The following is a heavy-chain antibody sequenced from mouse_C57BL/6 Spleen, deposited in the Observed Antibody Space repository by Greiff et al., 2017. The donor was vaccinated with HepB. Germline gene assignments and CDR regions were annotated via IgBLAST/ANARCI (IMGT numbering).Heavy chain of an antibody. CDR2: IDPENGDT. V-gene: IGHV14-4*01. D-gene: IGHD1-1*01. CDR3: TPNYYGSGTYYFDY. Sequence: VQLQQSGAELVRPGASVKLSCTASGFNIKDDYMHWVKQRPEQGLEWIGWIDPENGDTEYASKFQGKATITADTSSNTAYLQLSSLTSEDTAVYYCTPNYYGSGTYYFDYWGQGTTLTVSS. J-gene: IGHJ2*01. CDR1: GFNIKDDY.